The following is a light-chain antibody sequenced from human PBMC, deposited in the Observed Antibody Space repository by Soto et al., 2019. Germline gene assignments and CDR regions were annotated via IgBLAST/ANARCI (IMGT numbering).Light chain of an antibody. CDR1: QRVLYNSNNKNY. CDR3: QQYYNTPLFT. V-gene: IGKV4-1*01. J-gene: IGKJ3*01. CDR2: LAS. Sequence: DIVMTQSPDSLAVSLGERATINCKSSQRVLYNSNNKNYLAWYQQKPGQPPKLLIYLASTRESGVPDRFSGSGSGTDFTLTISSLQAEDVAVYYCQQYYNTPLFTFGPGTKVEIK.